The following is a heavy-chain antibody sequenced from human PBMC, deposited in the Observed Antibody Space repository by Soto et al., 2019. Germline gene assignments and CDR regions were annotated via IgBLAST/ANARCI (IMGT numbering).Heavy chain of an antibody. CDR1: GDSVSSNSAA. Sequence: SQTLSLTCAISGDSVSSNSAAWNWIRQSPSRGLEWLGRTYYRSKWYNDYAVSVKSRITINPDTSKNQFSLQLNSVTPEDTAVYYCAREEPSYYYDSSGYASFDYWGQRTLVTASS. V-gene: IGHV6-1*01. D-gene: IGHD3-22*01. CDR2: TYYRSKWYN. CDR3: AREEPSYYYDSSGYASFDY. J-gene: IGHJ4*02.